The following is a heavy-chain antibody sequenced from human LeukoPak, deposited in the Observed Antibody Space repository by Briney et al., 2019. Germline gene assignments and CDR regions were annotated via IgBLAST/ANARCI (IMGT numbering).Heavy chain of an antibody. J-gene: IGHJ4*02. Sequence: ASVKVSCKASNYTFTSYGISWVRQAPGQGLEWTAWINAYNGDTNYAQKLQGRVTLTTDTSTSTAYMELRSLRSDDTAVYYCARDGSGVWFDYWGQGTLVTVSS. V-gene: IGHV1-18*01. D-gene: IGHD3-10*01. CDR2: INAYNGDT. CDR1: NYTFTSYG. CDR3: ARDGSGVWFDY.